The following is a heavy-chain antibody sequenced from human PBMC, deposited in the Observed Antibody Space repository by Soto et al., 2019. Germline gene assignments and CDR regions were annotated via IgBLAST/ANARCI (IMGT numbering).Heavy chain of an antibody. CDR1: GFTFTSSA. CDR2: IVVGSGNT. J-gene: IGHJ4*02. V-gene: IGHV1-58*01. CDR3: AAVSVTRNY. D-gene: IGHD3-16*02. Sequence: QMQLVQSGPEVKKPGTSVKVSCKASGFTFTSSAVQWVRQARGQRLEWIGWIVVGSGNTNYAQMVQERVTITRDMSTSTAYMELSSLRSEHTAVYYCAAVSVTRNYWGQGTLVTVTS.